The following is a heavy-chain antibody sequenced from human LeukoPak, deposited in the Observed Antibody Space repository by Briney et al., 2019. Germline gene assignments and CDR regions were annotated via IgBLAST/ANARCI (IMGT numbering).Heavy chain of an antibody. CDR3: ARPTPSFSSGWYHPYFDY. Sequence: PGRSLRLSCAASGFTFSSYAMHWVRQAPGKGLDWVAVISYDGNNKYYADSVKGRFTISRDNSKNTLYLQMNSLRAEDTAVYYCARPTPSFSSGWYHPYFDYWGQGTLVTVSS. CDR2: ISYDGNNK. V-gene: IGHV3-30*04. D-gene: IGHD6-19*01. CDR1: GFTFSSYA. J-gene: IGHJ4*02.